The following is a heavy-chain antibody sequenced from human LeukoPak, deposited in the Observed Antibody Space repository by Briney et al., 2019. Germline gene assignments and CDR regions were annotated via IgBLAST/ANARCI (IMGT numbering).Heavy chain of an antibody. Sequence: GGSLRLSCAASGFTFSSYAMHWVRQAPGKGLEYVSAVSSNGGGTYYADSVKGRFTISRDNSKNTLYLQMGSLRAEDMAVYYCARMSPYCSNGVCSWVDYWGQGTLVTASS. CDR3: ARMSPYCSNGVCSWVDY. V-gene: IGHV3-64*02. CDR2: VSSNGGGT. J-gene: IGHJ4*02. CDR1: GFTFSSYA. D-gene: IGHD2-8*01.